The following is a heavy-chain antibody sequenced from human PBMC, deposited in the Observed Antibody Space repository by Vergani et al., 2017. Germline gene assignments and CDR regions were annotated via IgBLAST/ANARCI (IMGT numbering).Heavy chain of an antibody. Sequence: QVQLQESGPGLVKPSQTLSLTCSVSGDSISSGVYYWNWIRQLPGKGLEWIGYIYSTGRTHHNPSLRRRINMSVDTSKNQFSLKLNSVTAADTAMYYCARMGGYDEGDAFRIGYFDSWGPGILVTVSS. CDR3: ARMGGYDEGDAFRIGYFDS. D-gene: IGHD3-22*01. CDR2: IYSTGRT. CDR1: GDSISSGVYY. J-gene: IGHJ4*02. V-gene: IGHV4-31*03.